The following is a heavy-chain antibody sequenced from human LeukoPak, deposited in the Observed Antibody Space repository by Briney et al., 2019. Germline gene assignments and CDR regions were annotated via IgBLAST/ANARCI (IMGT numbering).Heavy chain of an antibody. CDR3: ARAEDYYDSSGYQNYFDY. CDR1: GYSISSGYY. V-gene: IGHV4-38-2*02. CDR2: IYHSGST. D-gene: IGHD3-22*01. Sequence: SETLSLTCTVSGYSISSGYYWGWIRQPPGKGVEWIGSIYHSGSTYYNPSLKSRVTISVDTSKNQFSLKLSSVTAADTAVYYCARAEDYYDSSGYQNYFDYWGQGTLVTVSS. J-gene: IGHJ4*02.